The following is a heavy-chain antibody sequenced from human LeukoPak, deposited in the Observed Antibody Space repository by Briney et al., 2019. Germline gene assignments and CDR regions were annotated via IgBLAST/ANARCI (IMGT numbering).Heavy chain of an antibody. CDR2: INHSGST. Sequence: SETLSLTCAVYGGSFSGYYWSWIRQPPGKGLEWIGEINHSGSTNYNPSLKSRVTISVDTSKNQFSLKLSSVTAADTAVYYCARGGWPRGGPYFDYWGQGTLVTVSS. CDR1: GGSFSGYY. CDR3: ARGGWPRGGPYFDY. D-gene: IGHD3-16*01. V-gene: IGHV4-34*01. J-gene: IGHJ4*02.